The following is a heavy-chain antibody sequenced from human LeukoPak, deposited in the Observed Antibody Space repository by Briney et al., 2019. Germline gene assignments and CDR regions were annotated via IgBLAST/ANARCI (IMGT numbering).Heavy chain of an antibody. V-gene: IGHV3-23*01. CDR3: AKEISGSGKPKSDY. Sequence: GGSLRLSCAASGFTFSSYAMSWVRQAPGKGLEWVSGISGSGDSTYYADSVKGRFTTSRDNSKNTLYLQMNSLRAEDTAVYYCAKEISGSGKPKSDYWGQGTLVTVSS. CDR2: ISGSGDST. D-gene: IGHD1-20*01. J-gene: IGHJ4*02. CDR1: GFTFSSYA.